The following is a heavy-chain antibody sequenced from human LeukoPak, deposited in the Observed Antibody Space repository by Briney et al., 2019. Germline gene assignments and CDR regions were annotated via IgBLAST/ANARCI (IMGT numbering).Heavy chain of an antibody. J-gene: IGHJ3*02. V-gene: IGHV3-7*02. D-gene: IGHD3-10*01. CDR3: ETYLAFDI. CDR2: IKEDGGEI. CDR1: GFTFSIYW. Sequence: PGRSLRLSCAASGFTFSIYWMSWVRQAPGKGLEWVASIKEDGGEIHYVDSVKGRFTISRDNAKNSLYLQMNSLRAEDTAVYYCETYLAFDIWGHGTMVTVSS.